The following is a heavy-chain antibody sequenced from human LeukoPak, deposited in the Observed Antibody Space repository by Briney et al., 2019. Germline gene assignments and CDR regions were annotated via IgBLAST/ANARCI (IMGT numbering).Heavy chain of an antibody. V-gene: IGHV3-23*01. CDR3: AKERSSGWPFDY. Sequence: GRSLRLSCAASGFTFSSYAMSWVRQAPGKGLEWVSGISGSGDRTHYADSVKGRFTISRDNSKNTLYLQLNSLRADDTAVYYRAKERSSGWPFDYWGQGTLVTVSS. D-gene: IGHD6-19*01. CDR2: ISGSGDRT. J-gene: IGHJ4*02. CDR1: GFTFSSYA.